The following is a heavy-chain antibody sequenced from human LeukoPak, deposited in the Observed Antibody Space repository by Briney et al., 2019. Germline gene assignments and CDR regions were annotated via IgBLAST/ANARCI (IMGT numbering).Heavy chain of an antibody. CDR2: IYYSGST. J-gene: IGHJ4*02. D-gene: IGHD3-22*01. Sequence: SQTLSLTCAVSGGSISSGGYSWSWIRQHPGKGLEWIGYIYYSGSTYYNPSLKSRVTISVDTSKNQFSLKLSSVTAADTAVYYCARVPRYYYDSSGYYGTDYWGQGTLVTVSS. CDR1: GGSISSGGYS. V-gene: IGHV4-31*11. CDR3: ARVPRYYYDSSGYYGTDY.